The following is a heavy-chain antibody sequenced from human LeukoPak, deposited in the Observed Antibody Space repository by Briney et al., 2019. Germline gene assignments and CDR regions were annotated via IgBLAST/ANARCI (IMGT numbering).Heavy chain of an antibody. CDR2: IYYSGST. V-gene: IGHV4-59*01. D-gene: IGHD3-10*01. CDR3: ARGGSGSFPFDY. Sequence: SETLSLTCTVPGGSISSYYWSWIRQPPGKGLEWIGYIYYSGSTNYNPSLKSRVTISVDTSKNQFSLKLSSVTAADTAVYYCARGGSGSFPFDYWGQGTLVTVSS. CDR1: GGSISSYY. J-gene: IGHJ4*02.